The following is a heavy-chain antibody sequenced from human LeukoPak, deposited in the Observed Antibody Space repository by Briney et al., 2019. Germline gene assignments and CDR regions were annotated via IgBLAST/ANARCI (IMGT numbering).Heavy chain of an antibody. V-gene: IGHV3-7*03. J-gene: IGHJ4*02. Sequence: GGSLRLSCAASGFTFSSYWMSWVRQAPGKGLEWVANIKQDGSEKYYVDSVKGRFTISRDNAKNSLYPQMNSLRAEDTAVYYCATLVYGDLPFDYWGQGTLVAVSS. D-gene: IGHD4-17*01. CDR1: GFTFSSYW. CDR2: IKQDGSEK. CDR3: ATLVYGDLPFDY.